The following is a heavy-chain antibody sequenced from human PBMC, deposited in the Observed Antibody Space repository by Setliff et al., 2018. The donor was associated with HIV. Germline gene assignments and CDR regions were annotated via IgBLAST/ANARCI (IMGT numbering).Heavy chain of an antibody. J-gene: IGHJ5*02. Sequence: SVKVSCKASGGTFSSYAISWVRQAPGQGLEWMGGIIPIIGITNQAQKFQGRVTITADKSTNTAYMELSSLRSEDTAVYYCAKDRGRGNWLDPWGQGTLVTGSS. CDR2: IIPIIGIT. V-gene: IGHV1-69*10. D-gene: IGHD3-16*01. CDR1: GGTFSSYA. CDR3: AKDRGRGNWLDP.